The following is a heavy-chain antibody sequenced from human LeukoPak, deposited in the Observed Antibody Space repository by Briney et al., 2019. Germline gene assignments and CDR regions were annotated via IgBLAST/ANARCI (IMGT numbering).Heavy chain of an antibody. D-gene: IGHD6-13*01. Sequence: GDSMKISCKAYGYSFTSYWIAWVRQIPGKGLEWMEGTYPGDSDTRYSPSFQGQVTISVDKSISTAYLQWSSLKASDTAMYYCATTGPEYSSSWYLHFWGQGTLVTVSS. CDR3: ATTGPEYSSSWYLHF. V-gene: IGHV5-51*01. CDR2: TYPGDSDT. CDR1: GYSFTSYW. J-gene: IGHJ4*02.